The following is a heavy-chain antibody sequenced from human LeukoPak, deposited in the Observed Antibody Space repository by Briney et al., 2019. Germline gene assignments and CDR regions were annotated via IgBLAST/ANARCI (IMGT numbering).Heavy chain of an antibody. CDR3: VRENGGAAAGHEASYSYYAFDV. CDR2: IWYDGSNK. V-gene: IGHV3-33*01. D-gene: IGHD6-13*01. Sequence: GGSLRLSCAASGFTFSSYGMYWVRQAPGKGLEWVAVIWYDGSNKYYADSVKGRFTISRDNSKNTLYLQMGSLRAEDTAVYYCVRENGGAAAGHEASYSYYAFDVWGQGTTVTVSS. CDR1: GFTFSSYG. J-gene: IGHJ6*02.